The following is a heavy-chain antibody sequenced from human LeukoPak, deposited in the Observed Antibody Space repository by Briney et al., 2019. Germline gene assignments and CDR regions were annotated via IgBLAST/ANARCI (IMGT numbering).Heavy chain of an antibody. J-gene: IGHJ6*02. CDR2: ISSSSSHI. CDR1: GFTFSSYS. V-gene: IGHV3-21*01. D-gene: IGHD3-10*01. CDR3: ARDLYYYGSGSFGKYYYYGMDV. Sequence: GGSLRLSCAASGFTFSSYSMNWVRQAPGKGLEWVSSISSSSSHIYYADSVRGRFTISRDNSKNTLYLQMNSLRAEDTAVYYCARDLYYYGSGSFGKYYYYGMDVWGQGTTVTVSS.